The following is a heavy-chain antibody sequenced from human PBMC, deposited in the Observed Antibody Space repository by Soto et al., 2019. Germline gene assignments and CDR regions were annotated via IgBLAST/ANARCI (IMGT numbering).Heavy chain of an antibody. D-gene: IGHD1-26*01. V-gene: IGHV3-21*01. Sequence: PGGSLRLSCVCPVFIFSSYYMNCVRHSPGKWLEWVSSISGGSAYIYYADSVKGRFTISRDNAKNSLYLEMNSLRVEDTAVYYCVRVWRIVGSYGMDVWGQGTTVPVSS. CDR1: VFIFSSYY. J-gene: IGHJ6*02. CDR3: VRVWRIVGSYGMDV. CDR2: ISGGSAYI.